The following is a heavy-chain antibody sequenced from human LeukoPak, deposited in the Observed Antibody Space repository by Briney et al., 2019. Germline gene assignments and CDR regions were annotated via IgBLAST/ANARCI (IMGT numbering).Heavy chain of an antibody. J-gene: IGHJ5*02. D-gene: IGHD2-2*01. Sequence: SETLSLTCTVSGGSISSYYWSWIRQPPGKGLEWIGYIYYSGSTNYNPSLKSRVTISVDKSKNQFSLKLSSVTAADTAVYYCARHRYCSSTSCYDSDTWGQGTLVTVSS. CDR1: GGSISSYY. V-gene: IGHV4-59*08. CDR2: IYYSGST. CDR3: ARHRYCSSTSCYDSDT.